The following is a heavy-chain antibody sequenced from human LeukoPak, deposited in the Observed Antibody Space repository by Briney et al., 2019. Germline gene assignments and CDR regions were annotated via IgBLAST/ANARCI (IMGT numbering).Heavy chain of an antibody. CDR2: ISFNGGST. Sequence: PGGSLRLSCAASGFTFSSYGMSWVRQAPGKGLEWVSLISFNGGSTAYADSVRGRFTISRDNSKNTLYLQMNSLRAEDTAVYYCARYWDARVRTFDIWGQGTVVTVSS. D-gene: IGHD2-15*01. J-gene: IGHJ3*02. CDR1: GFTFSSYG. CDR3: ARYWDARVRTFDI. V-gene: IGHV3-23*01.